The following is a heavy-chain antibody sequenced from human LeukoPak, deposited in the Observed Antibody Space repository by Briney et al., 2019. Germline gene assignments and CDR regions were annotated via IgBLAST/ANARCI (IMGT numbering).Heavy chain of an antibody. D-gene: IGHD6-19*01. Sequence: SETLSLTCTVSGGSISSYYWSWIRQPPGKGPEWIGYIYYSGSTNYNPSLKSRVTISVDTSKNQFSLKLSSVTAADTAVYYCARTSSSGLVGGYYFDYWGQGTLVTVSS. V-gene: IGHV4-59*08. CDR3: ARTSSSGLVGGYYFDY. CDR1: GGSISSYY. CDR2: IYYSGST. J-gene: IGHJ4*02.